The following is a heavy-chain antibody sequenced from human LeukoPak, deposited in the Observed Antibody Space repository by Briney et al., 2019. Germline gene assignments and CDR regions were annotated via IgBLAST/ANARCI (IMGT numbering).Heavy chain of an antibody. Sequence: GGSQRLSCAPSGFTFSRYSMSCGREAPGKGVGWVSYFSSSSSTIYCADSVRGRDTLSRDNPKHSLYLQMNSLRAENTAVYYCARGFPAYGYDFWSGYYWFDYWGQGTLVTVSS. V-gene: IGHV3-48*01. J-gene: IGHJ4*02. CDR2: FSSSSSTI. D-gene: IGHD3-3*01. CDR1: GFTFSRYS. CDR3: ARGFPAYGYDFWSGYYWFDY.